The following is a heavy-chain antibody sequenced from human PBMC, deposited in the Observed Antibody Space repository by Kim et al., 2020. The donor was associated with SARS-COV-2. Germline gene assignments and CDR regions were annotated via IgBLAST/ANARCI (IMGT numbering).Heavy chain of an antibody. CDR1: GGTFSSYA. CDR3: ARGWSSGWYESIYGMDV. V-gene: IGHV1-69*13. D-gene: IGHD6-19*01. CDR2: IIPIFGTA. J-gene: IGHJ6*02. Sequence: SVKVSCKASGGTFSSYAISWVRQAPGQGLEWMGGIIPIFGTANYAQKFQGRVTITADESTSTAYMELSSLRSEDTAVYYCARGWSSGWYESIYGMDVWGQGTTVTVSS.